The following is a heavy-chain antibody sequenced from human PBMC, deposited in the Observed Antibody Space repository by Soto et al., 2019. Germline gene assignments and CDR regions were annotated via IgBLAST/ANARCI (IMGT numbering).Heavy chain of an antibody. CDR1: GGSISSSGYY. CDR3: ARADPDNWFDP. V-gene: IGHV4-31*03. Sequence: SETLSLTCTVSGGSISSSGYYWSWIRQHPGKGLEWIGYIYYSGSTYYNPSLKSRVTISVDTSKNQFSLKLSSVTAADTAVYYCARADPDNWFDPWGQGTLVTVSS. J-gene: IGHJ5*02. CDR2: IYYSGST.